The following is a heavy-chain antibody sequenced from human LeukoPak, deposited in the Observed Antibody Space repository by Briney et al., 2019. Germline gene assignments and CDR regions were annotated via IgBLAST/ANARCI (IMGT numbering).Heavy chain of an antibody. D-gene: IGHD2-21*02. J-gene: IGHJ4*02. CDR1: GGSVSSGSYY. CDR2: IYYSGST. CDR3: ARDYCGGDCFPDY. V-gene: IGHV4-61*01. Sequence: PSETLSLTCTVSGGSVSSGSYYWSWIRQPPGKGPEWIGYIYYSGSTNYNPSLKSRVTISVDTSKNQFSLKLSSVTAADTAVYYCARDYCGGDCFPDYWGQGTLVTVSS.